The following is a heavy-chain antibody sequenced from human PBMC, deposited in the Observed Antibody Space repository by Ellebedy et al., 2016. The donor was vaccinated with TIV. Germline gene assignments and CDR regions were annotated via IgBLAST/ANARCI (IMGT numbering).Heavy chain of an antibody. V-gene: IGHV4/OR15-8*02. Sequence: SETLSLTXAVAGGSITGSNWWSWVRQPPGKGLEWIGEIYHSGNANYNPFLKSRVTISIDKSKNQFSLRLTSVTAADTAVYYCARVGYSYGYAWFDSWGQGTRVTVSS. J-gene: IGHJ5*01. CDR3: ARVGYSYGYAWFDS. CDR2: IYHSGNA. CDR1: GGSITGSNW. D-gene: IGHD5-18*01.